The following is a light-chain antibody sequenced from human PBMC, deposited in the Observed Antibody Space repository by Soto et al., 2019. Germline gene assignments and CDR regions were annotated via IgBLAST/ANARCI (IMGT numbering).Light chain of an antibody. Sequence: DIQMTQSPSTLSASVGDRVTITWRASQSISSWLAWYQQKPGKAPKLLIYKASSLESGVPSRFSGSGSGTEFTLTISSLQPDDFATYYCQQYISYSSTFGQGTKVDIK. CDR3: QQYISYSST. V-gene: IGKV1-5*03. J-gene: IGKJ1*01. CDR1: QSISSW. CDR2: KAS.